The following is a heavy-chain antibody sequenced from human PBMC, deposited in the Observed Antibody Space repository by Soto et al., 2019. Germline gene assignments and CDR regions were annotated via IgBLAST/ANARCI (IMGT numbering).Heavy chain of an antibody. D-gene: IGHD6-19*01. CDR3: VRGVAGSGFDL. CDR1: ADSVSSNTAA. V-gene: IGHV6-1*01. CDR2: TYYRSNWRH. J-gene: IGHJ4*02. Sequence: PSPPLSLACAFSADSVSSNTAAWNCIRSSPSRGLEWLGRTYYRSNWRHDYAVSVKSRITVNPDTSKNHFSLQLNSVTPDDTAVYYCVRGVAGSGFDLWGQGTLVTVSS.